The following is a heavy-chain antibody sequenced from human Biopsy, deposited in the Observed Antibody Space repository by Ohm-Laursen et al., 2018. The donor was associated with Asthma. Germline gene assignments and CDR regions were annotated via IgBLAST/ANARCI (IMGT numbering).Heavy chain of an antibody. CDR3: ARAQDYYDSRGYYRSFDY. V-gene: IGHV4-31*03. J-gene: IGHJ4*02. D-gene: IGHD3-22*01. CDR1: YGSITSGGYY. CDR2: IYYSGST. Sequence: TLSLTCTVSYGSITSGGYYWTWIRQHQGKGLVWIGFIYYSGSTYYNPSLKSRVSISIDTSKNQFSLKLSSVTAADTAVYYCARAQDYYDSRGYYRSFDYWGQGTLVTVSS.